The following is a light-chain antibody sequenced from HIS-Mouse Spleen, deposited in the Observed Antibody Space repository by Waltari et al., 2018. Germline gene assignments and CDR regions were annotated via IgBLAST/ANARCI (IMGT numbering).Light chain of an antibody. CDR1: SSDVGSYNL. J-gene: IGLJ2*01. CDR2: EGS. V-gene: IGLV2-23*01. Sequence: QSALTQPASVSGSPGQSITISCTGTSSDVGSYNLVSWYHQHPGKAPKLMIYEGSNRPFWVSNRFSGAKSGNTASLTISGLQAEDEADYYCCSYAGSSTVVFGGGTKLTVL. CDR3: CSYAGSSTVV.